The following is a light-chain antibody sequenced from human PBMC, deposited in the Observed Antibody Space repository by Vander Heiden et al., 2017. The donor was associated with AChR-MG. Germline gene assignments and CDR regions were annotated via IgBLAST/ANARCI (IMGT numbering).Light chain of an antibody. CDR2: VNN. CDR1: CSNIGTNN. Sequence: HSVLTHPPSASGTPGQRVTSSCHGGCSNIGTNNVNWYRHLPGAAPRLIMYVNNERPSGVPDRFSGSKSGTSASLAISGPQSEDEADYYCAAWDDRLNGVVFGGGTKLTVL. V-gene: IGLV1-44*01. J-gene: IGLJ2*01. CDR3: AAWDDRLNGVV.